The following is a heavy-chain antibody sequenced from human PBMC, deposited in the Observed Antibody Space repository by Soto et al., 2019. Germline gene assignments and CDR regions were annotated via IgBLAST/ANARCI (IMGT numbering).Heavy chain of an antibody. CDR3: AKGPGYSYGYEYFDY. D-gene: IGHD5-18*01. CDR1: GFTFSSYA. J-gene: IGHJ4*02. CDR2: ISGSGGST. V-gene: IGHV3-23*01. Sequence: GGSLRLSCAASGFTFSSYAMSWVRQAPGKGLEWVSAISGSGGSTYYADSVKGRFTISRDNSKNTLYLQMNSLRAEDTAVYYCAKGPGYSYGYEYFDYWGQGTLVTVSS.